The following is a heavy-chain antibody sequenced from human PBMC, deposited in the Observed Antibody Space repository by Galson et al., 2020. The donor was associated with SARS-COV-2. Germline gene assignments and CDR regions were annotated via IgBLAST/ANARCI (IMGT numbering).Heavy chain of an antibody. CDR1: GYSVSTTNY. D-gene: IGHD3-22*01. J-gene: IGHJ2*01. V-gene: IGHV4-38-2*02. Sequence: SQTLSLTCTVSGYSVSTTNYWGWVRQPPGRGLEWIGSVYPSGTTYYNPSLKSRVTISVDTSKNQFSLRLDSVTAADTALYYCARQGVNMIGLGTVPVWYFDLWGRGTLVTVSS. CDR3: ARQGVNMIGLGTVPVWYFDL. CDR2: VYPSGTT.